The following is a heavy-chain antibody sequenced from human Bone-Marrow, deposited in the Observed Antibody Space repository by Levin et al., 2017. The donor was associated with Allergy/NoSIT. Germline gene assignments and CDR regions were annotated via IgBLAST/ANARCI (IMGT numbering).Heavy chain of an antibody. CDR2: VSDDGRAT. CDR3: ASSVAGPGF. J-gene: IGHJ4*02. V-gene: IGHV3-30*03. Sequence: QPGGSLRLSCAASEFSFRSFFMHWVRQSPGKGLEWVASVSDDGRATYYSDSVKGRFTISRDNSKKILFLQTNSLRTEDTAVYYCASSVAGPGFWGRGTLVIVSS. CDR1: EFSFRSFF. D-gene: IGHD6-19*01.